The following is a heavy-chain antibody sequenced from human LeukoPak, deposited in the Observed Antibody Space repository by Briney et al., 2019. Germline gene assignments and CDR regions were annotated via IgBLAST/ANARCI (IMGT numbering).Heavy chain of an antibody. CDR1: GGSFSGYY. J-gene: IGHJ4*02. CDR3: ARARYSSGWAEFDY. Sequence: SETLSLTCAVYGGSFSGYYWNWIRQPPGKGLEWIGEISHSGSTNYNRSLKSRVTISLDTSKNQFSLNLSSVTAADTAVYYCARARYSSGWAEFDYWGQGTLVTVSS. CDR2: ISHSGST. D-gene: IGHD6-19*01. V-gene: IGHV4-34*01.